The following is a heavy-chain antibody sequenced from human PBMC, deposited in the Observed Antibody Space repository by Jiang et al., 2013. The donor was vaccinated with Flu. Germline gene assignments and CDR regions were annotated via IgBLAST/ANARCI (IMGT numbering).Heavy chain of an antibody. V-gene: IGHV3-30-3*01. J-gene: IGHJ5*02. CDR1: SYA. Sequence: SYAMHWVRQAPGKGLEWVAVISYDGSNKYYADSVKGRFTISRDNSKNTLYLQMNSLRAEDTAVYYCARHVTHYYDSSGYYVGGWFDPWGQGTLVTVSS. CDR2: ISYDGSNK. D-gene: IGHD3-22*01. CDR3: ARHVTHYYDSSGYYVGGWFDP.